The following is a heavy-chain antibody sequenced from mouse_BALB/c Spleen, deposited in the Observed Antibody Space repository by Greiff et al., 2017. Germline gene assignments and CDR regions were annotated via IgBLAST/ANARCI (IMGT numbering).Heavy chain of an antibody. J-gene: IGHJ2*01. CDR3: ARHGGYDDPYYFDD. V-gene: IGHV5-6*01. D-gene: IGHD2-2*01. CDR1: GFTFSSYG. CDR2: ISSGGSYT. Sequence: EVMLVESGGDLVKPGGSLKLSCAASGFTFSSYGMSWVRQTPDKRLEWVATISSGGSYTYYPDSVKGRFTISRDNAKNTLYLQMSSLKSEDTAMYYCARHGGYDDPYYFDDWGQGTTLTVSS.